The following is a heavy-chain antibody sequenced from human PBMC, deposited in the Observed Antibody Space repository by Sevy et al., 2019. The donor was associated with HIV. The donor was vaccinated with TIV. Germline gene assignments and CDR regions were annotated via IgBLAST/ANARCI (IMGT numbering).Heavy chain of an antibody. CDR3: ARRLKEWLGAFDI. CDR2: IYYSGDT. Sequence: SETLSLTCSVSGGSISSSSYYWGWIRQPPGKGLEWIGSIYYSGDTYYYPSLKSRVTISVDTPKNQFSLKVRSVTAADTAVYYCARRLKEWLGAFDIWGQGTMVTVSS. D-gene: IGHD6-19*01. V-gene: IGHV4-39*01. J-gene: IGHJ3*02. CDR1: GGSISSSSYY.